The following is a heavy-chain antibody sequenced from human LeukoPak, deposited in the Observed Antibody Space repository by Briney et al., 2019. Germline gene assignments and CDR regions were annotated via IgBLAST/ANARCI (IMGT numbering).Heavy chain of an antibody. CDR3: VRSKSGTYGWFDP. J-gene: IGHJ5*02. CDR1: GGSISGYY. Sequence: SETLSLTRTVSGGSISGYYWSWIRQPPGKGLEWIGYIYYTGSTNYNPSLKSRVIISVDTSKNQFSLKVSSVTAADTAVYYCVRSKSGTYGWFDPWGQGTLVTVSS. CDR2: IYYTGST. D-gene: IGHD4-17*01. V-gene: IGHV4-59*01.